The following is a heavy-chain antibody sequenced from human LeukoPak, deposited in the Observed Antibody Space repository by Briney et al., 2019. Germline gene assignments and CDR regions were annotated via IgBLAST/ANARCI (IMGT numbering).Heavy chain of an antibody. Sequence: GGSLRLSCAASGFTFSSYGMHWVRQAPGKGLEWVGFIRSKTYGGTAQYAASVKGRFTISRDDSRSSAYLQMNNLKTEDTAVYFCTSPEGGTYYFDYWGQGTLVTVSS. CDR3: TSPEGGTYYFDY. J-gene: IGHJ4*02. D-gene: IGHD1-26*01. CDR1: GFTFSSYG. V-gene: IGHV3-49*04. CDR2: IRSKTYGGTA.